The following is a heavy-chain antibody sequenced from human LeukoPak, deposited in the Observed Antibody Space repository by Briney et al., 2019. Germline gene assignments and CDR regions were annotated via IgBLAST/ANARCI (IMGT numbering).Heavy chain of an antibody. D-gene: IGHD2-21*01. V-gene: IGHV3-23*01. Sequence: PGGSLRLSCAASGLIFARYAMNWVRQAPGKGLEWVSTISGSGGRTYYADSVKGQFTVSRDNSKNTLYLQMNSLRAADTAVYYCAKHGGAGEVDYHYGMDVWGQGTTVTVSS. CDR3: AKHGGAGEVDYHYGMDV. CDR1: GLIFARYA. J-gene: IGHJ6*02. CDR2: ISGSGGRT.